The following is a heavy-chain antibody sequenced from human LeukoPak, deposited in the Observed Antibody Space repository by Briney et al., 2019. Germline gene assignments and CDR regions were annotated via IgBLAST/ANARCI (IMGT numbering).Heavy chain of an antibody. CDR3: AKDIHKGRGYYDSSRYYQSLPY. Sequence: GGSLRLSCAASGFTFSSYGMHWVRQAPGKGLEWVAFIRYDGSNKYYADSVKGRFTISRDNSKNTLYLQMNSLRAEDTAVYYCAKDIHKGRGYYDSSRYYQSLPYWGQGTLVTVSS. CDR1: GFTFSSYG. D-gene: IGHD3-22*01. CDR2: IRYDGSNK. V-gene: IGHV3-30*02. J-gene: IGHJ4*02.